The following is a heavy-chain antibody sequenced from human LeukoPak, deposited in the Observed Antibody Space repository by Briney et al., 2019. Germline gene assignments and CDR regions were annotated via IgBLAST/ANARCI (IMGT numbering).Heavy chain of an antibody. V-gene: IGHV3-30*02. CDR2: IWYGGSDK. Sequence: PGGSLRLSCAASGFTFSSYGMHWVRQAPGKGLEWVAVIWYGGSDKYYADSVKGRFTISRDNSKNTLYLQMNSLRAEDTAVYYCAKDSDSSGLDYWGQGTLVTVSS. J-gene: IGHJ4*02. CDR1: GFTFSSYG. CDR3: AKDSDSSGLDY. D-gene: IGHD3-22*01.